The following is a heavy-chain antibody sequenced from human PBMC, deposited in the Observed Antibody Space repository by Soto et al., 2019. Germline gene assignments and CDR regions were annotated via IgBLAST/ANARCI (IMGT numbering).Heavy chain of an antibody. CDR2: ISGSGGST. V-gene: IGHV3-23*01. CDR1: GFTFSSYA. Sequence: PGGSLRLSCAASGFTFSSYAMSWVRQAPGKGLEWVSAISGSGGSTYYADSVKGRFTISRDNSKNTLYLQMNSLRAEDTAVYYCAKYDYIWGSYRLNAFDIWGQGTMVTVSS. CDR3: AKYDYIWGSYRLNAFDI. D-gene: IGHD3-16*02. J-gene: IGHJ3*02.